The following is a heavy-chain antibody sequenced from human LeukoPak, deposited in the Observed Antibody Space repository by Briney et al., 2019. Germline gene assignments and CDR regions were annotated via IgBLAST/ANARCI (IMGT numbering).Heavy chain of an antibody. CDR2: IYHSGST. J-gene: IGHJ3*02. CDR3: ARDSRDIVVVPAASDAFDI. Sequence: SETLSLTCTVSGYSISSGYYWGWIRQPPGKGLEWIGSIYHSGSTYYNPSLKSRVTISVDTSKNQFSLKLSSVTAADTAVYYCARDSRDIVVVPAASDAFDIWGQGTMVTVSS. V-gene: IGHV4-38-2*02. CDR1: GYSISSGYY. D-gene: IGHD2-2*01.